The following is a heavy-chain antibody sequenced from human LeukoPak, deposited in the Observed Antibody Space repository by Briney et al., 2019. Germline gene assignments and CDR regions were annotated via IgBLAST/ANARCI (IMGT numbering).Heavy chain of an antibody. CDR2: ISGSGSRT. CDR1: GFTFSGYE. CDR3: ATKVAGTSHFSY. J-gene: IGHJ4*02. V-gene: IGHV3-48*03. Sequence: GGSLRLSCAASGFTFSGYEMNWVRQAPGKGLEWVSYISGSGSRTLYADSVKGRFTISRDNAKNSLYLQMNSLRAEDTAVYYCATKVAGTSHFSYWGQGTLVTVSS. D-gene: IGHD6-19*01.